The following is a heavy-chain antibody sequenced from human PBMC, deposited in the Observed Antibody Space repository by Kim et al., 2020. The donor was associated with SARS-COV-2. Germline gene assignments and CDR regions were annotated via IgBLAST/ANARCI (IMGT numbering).Heavy chain of an antibody. CDR3: AGPEQGYSGYDLRSGLGY. J-gene: IGHJ4*02. CDR2: IIPIFGTA. CDR1: GGTFSSYA. Sequence: SVKVSCKASGGTFSSYAISWVRQAPGQGLEWMGGIIPIFGTANYAQKFQGRVTITADESTSTAYMELSSLRSEDTAVYYCAGPEQGYSGYDLRSGLGYWGQGTLVTVSS. V-gene: IGHV1-69*13. D-gene: IGHD5-12*01.